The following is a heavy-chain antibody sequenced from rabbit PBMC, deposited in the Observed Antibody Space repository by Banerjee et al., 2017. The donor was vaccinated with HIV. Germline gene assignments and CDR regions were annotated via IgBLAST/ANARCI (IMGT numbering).Heavy chain of an antibody. Sequence: QEQLEESGGGLVKPEGSLTLTCKASGFDFSSYGISWVRQAPGKGLEWIGYINTGSGSTDYANWVNGRFTISLDNAQNTVFLQMTSLTAADTATYFCARDGAGNSVSFDLWGQGTLVTVS. D-gene: IGHD8-1*01. CDR3: ARDGAGNSVSFDL. CDR1: GFDFSSYG. CDR2: INTGSGST. J-gene: IGHJ4*01. V-gene: IGHV1S47*01.